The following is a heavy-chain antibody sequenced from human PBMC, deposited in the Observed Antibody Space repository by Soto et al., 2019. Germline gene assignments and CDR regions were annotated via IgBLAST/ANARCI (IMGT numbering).Heavy chain of an antibody. V-gene: IGHV5-51*01. CDR3: ARDSGYDSEFDY. Sequence: PGESLQISCQGSEYSFTSYLIGWVRQMPGKGLERMGIIYPGDSDTRYSPSFQGQVTISADQSISTAYLQWSSLKASGTAMYHCARDSGYDSEFDYWGQGTLVTVSS. CDR1: EYSFTSYL. D-gene: IGHD5-12*01. CDR2: IYPGDSDT. J-gene: IGHJ4*02.